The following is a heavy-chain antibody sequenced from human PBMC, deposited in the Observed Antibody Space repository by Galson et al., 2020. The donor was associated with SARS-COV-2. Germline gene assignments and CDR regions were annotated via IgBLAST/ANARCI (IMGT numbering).Heavy chain of an antibody. J-gene: IGHJ3*02. CDR3: AKIPDPDAFDI. Sequence: GGSLRLSCAASGFTFDDYAMHWVRQAPGKGLEWVSGISWNSGSIGYADSVKGRFTISRDNAKNSLYLQMNSLRAEDTALYYCAKIPDPDAFDIWCQGTMVTVSS. D-gene: IGHD2-2*02. V-gene: IGHV3-9*01. CDR2: ISWNSGSI. CDR1: GFTFDDYA.